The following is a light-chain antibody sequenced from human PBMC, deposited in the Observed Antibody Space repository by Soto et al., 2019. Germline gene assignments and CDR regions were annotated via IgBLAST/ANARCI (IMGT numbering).Light chain of an antibody. CDR3: QQSYSNPLS. V-gene: IGKV1-39*01. J-gene: IGKJ4*01. CDR1: QSISSY. Sequence: DIQMTQSPSSLSASVGDRVTITCRASQSISSYLIWYQHKPGEAPKLLIYGASSLYSGVPSRFSGSGSGTEFTLTLNSLQPEDFATYYCQQSYSNPLSFGGGTKVDIK. CDR2: GAS.